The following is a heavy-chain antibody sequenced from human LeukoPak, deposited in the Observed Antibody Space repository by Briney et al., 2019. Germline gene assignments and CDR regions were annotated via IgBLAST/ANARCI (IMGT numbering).Heavy chain of an antibody. D-gene: IGHD3-16*01. J-gene: IGHJ4*02. V-gene: IGHV3-33*01. CDR1: GFTFSSYG. CDR2: IWYDGSNK. Sequence: GGSLRLSCAASGFTFSSYGMHWVRQAPGKGLEWVAVIWYDGSNKYYADSVKGRFTISRDNSKNTLYLQMNSLRAEDTAVYYCARWTSILFGFDYWGQGTLVTVSS. CDR3: ARWTSILFGFDY.